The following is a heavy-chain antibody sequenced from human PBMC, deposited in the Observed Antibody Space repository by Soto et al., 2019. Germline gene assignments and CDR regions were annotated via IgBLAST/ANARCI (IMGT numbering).Heavy chain of an antibody. CDR2: IYPGDSVT. CDR3: ARYQTDAFDI. CDR1: GSSFTNYW. V-gene: IGHV5-51*01. Sequence: ESLKISCEASGSSFTNYWIGWVRQMPGKGLEWMGIIYPGDSVTRYSPSFQGQVTISADKSISTAYLQWSSLKASDTAIYYCARYQTDAFDIWGPGTMVTVSS. J-gene: IGHJ3*02.